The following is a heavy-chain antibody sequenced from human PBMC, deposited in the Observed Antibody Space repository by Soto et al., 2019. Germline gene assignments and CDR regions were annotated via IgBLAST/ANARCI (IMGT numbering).Heavy chain of an antibody. D-gene: IGHD4-17*01. CDR2: ISAYNGNT. J-gene: IGHJ6*03. CDR3: ARDFTVEGSQRYYYYYTDV. V-gene: IGHV1-18*01. CDR1: GYTFTSYV. Sequence: ASVKVSCNASGYTFTSYVVSWVRQAPGQGLEWMGWISAYNGNTNYAQKLQGRVTMTTDTSTSTAYMELRSLRSDDTAVYYCARDFTVEGSQRYYYYYTDVWGKGTTVTVSS.